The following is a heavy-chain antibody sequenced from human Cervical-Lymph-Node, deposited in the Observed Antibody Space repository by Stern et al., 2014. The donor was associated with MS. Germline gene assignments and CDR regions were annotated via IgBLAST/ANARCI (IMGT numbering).Heavy chain of an antibody. CDR1: GGSVSSGSYY. CDR2: VHSSGST. V-gene: IGHV4-61*01. Sequence: QLQLQESGPGQVKPSGTLSLTCTVSGGSVSSGSYYWSWVRQPPGKRLEWIGYVHSSGSTKYNPSLKSRVSISVDTSKKQFSLNLSSVTAADTAVYYCARIVAGYCSDFSCPFDPWGQGTLVTVSS. J-gene: IGHJ5*02. D-gene: IGHD2-15*01. CDR3: ARIVAGYCSDFSCPFDP.